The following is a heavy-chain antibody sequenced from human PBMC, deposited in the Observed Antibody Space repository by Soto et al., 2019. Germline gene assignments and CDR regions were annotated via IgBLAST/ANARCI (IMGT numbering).Heavy chain of an antibody. CDR2: IVVGSGNT. CDR1: GFTFTSSA. V-gene: IGHV1-58*02. CDR3: AKDRVPDGIYFFDV. D-gene: IGHD1-20*01. Sequence: WASVKVSCKASGFTFTSSAMQWVRQARGQRLEWIGWIVVGSGNTNYAQKFQERVTITRDMSTSTAYMELSSLRVEDTAVYYCAKDRVPDGIYFFDVWGQGALVTVSS. J-gene: IGHJ4*02.